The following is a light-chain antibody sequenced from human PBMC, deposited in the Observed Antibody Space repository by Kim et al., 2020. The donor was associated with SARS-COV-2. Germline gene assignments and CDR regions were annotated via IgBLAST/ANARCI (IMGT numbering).Light chain of an antibody. V-gene: IGLV2-14*03. CDR2: EVS. J-gene: IGLJ2*01. Sequence: GQSLTSSCTGTSSDVGGYKYVSGYQQHPGKAPKLVIYEVSNRPSGVSNRFSGSKSGNTGSLTISGLQAEGGADYYCSSYTSSTSVVFGGGTQLADL. CDR1: SSDVGGYKY. CDR3: SSYTSSTSVV.